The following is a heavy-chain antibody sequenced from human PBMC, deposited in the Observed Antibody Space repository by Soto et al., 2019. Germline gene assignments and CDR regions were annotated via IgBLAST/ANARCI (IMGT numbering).Heavy chain of an antibody. Sequence: GGSLRLSCAASGFIFNNYGMHWVRQAPGKGLEWVAVIWNDGTNKYYTDSVNGRFTISRDNSKNTLYLQMNSLRAEDTAVYYCAKDSPYGDQHHAKYKWFDPWGQGTLVTVSS. CDR1: GFIFNNYG. CDR3: AKDSPYGDQHHAKYKWFDP. J-gene: IGHJ5*02. V-gene: IGHV3-33*06. CDR2: IWNDGTNK. D-gene: IGHD4-17*01.